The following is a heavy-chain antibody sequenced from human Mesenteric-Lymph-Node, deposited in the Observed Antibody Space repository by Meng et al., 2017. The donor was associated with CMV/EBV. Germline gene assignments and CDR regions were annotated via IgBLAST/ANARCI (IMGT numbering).Heavy chain of an antibody. CDR2: INWNGGST. J-gene: IGHJ4*02. V-gene: IGHV3-20*04. CDR1: GFTFGDYA. D-gene: IGHD1-7*01. Sequence: GESLKISCAVSGFTFGDYAMTWVRQSPGKGLEWVSGINWNGGSTGYADSVKGRFTISRDDAKNSLYLQMNSLRAEDTAVYYCAKVGGGSGTTGVAYWGQGTLVTVSS. CDR3: AKVGGGSGTTGVAY.